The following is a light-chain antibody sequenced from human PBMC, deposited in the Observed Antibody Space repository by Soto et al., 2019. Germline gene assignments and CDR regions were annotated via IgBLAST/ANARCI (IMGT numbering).Light chain of an antibody. V-gene: IGKV3-11*01. CDR3: QQRSNWPPYT. CDR1: QSVSSY. CDR2: DAS. J-gene: IGKJ2*01. Sequence: EIVLTQSPATLSLSPGERATLSCRASQSVSSYLAWYQQKPGQAPRLLIYDASNRATGIPDRFSGSGSGTDYTLTISRLEPDDCAVYYCQQRSNWPPYTFGQGTKLEIK.